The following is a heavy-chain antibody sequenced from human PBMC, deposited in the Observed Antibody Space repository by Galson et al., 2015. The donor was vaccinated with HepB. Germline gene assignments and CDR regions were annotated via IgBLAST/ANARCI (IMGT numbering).Heavy chain of an antibody. D-gene: IGHD3-22*01. CDR3: ARCDSRGSSDY. CDR2: ISYDGSNK. V-gene: IGHV3-30-3*01. Sequence: SLRLSCAASGFTFSSYAMHWVRQAPGKGLEWVAIISYDGSNKYYADSVKGRFTIARDNSKNTLYLQMNSLRAEDTAVYYCARCDSRGSSDYWGQGTLVTVSS. J-gene: IGHJ4*02. CDR1: GFTFSSYA.